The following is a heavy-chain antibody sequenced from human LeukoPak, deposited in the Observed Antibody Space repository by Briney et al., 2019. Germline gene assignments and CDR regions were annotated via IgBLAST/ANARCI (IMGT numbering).Heavy chain of an antibody. CDR1: GGTLSSYV. V-gene: IGHV1-69*01. D-gene: IGHD2-15*01. J-gene: IGHJ4*02. CDR3: ARGPSGGPRGD. CDR2: SIPIFGTA. Sequence: ASVKVSCKASGGTLSSYVISWVRQAPGQGLEWMGGSIPIFGTANYAQKFQGRVTITADESTSTAYMELNSLRSEDTAVYYCARGPSGGPRGDWGQGTLVTVSS.